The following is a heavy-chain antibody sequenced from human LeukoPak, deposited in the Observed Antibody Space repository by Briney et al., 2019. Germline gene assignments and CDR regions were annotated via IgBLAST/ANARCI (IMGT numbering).Heavy chain of an antibody. V-gene: IGHV4-59*01. J-gene: IGHJ4*02. CDR1: GGSISSYY. CDR2: IYYNGST. Sequence: SETLSLTCTVSGGSISSYYWSWIRQPPGKGLEWIGYIYYNGSTNYNPSLKSRVTISVDTSKNQFSLKLSSVTAADTAVYYCAGSNTYSSGYYRFDYWGQGTLVTVSS. CDR3: AGSNTYSSGYYRFDY. D-gene: IGHD3-22*01.